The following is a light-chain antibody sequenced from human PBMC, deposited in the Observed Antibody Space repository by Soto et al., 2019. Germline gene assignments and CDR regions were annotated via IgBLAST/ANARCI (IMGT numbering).Light chain of an antibody. CDR1: SSNIGNNY. Sequence: QSVLTQPPSASGTPGQRVTISCSGTSSNIGNNYVCWYQQLPGTAPKLLIYRNNQRPSGVPDRFSVSKSGTSASLAISGLRSDDEADYYCAAWDESLSGVVFGGGTKLTVL. CDR3: AAWDESLSGVV. CDR2: RNN. J-gene: IGLJ2*01. V-gene: IGLV1-47*01.